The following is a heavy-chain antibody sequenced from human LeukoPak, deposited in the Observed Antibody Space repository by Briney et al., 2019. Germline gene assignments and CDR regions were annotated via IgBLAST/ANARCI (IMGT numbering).Heavy chain of an antibody. CDR3: ARDKSRTYGSADAFDI. J-gene: IGHJ3*02. D-gene: IGHD3-10*01. V-gene: IGHV4-34*01. CDR1: GGSFSGYY. CDR2: INHSGST. Sequence: PSETLSLTCAVYGGSFSGYYWSWIRQPPGKGLEWIGEINHSGSTNYNPSLKSRVTISVDTSKNQFSLKLTSVIAADTAVYYCARDKSRTYGSADAFDIWGQGTMVTVSS.